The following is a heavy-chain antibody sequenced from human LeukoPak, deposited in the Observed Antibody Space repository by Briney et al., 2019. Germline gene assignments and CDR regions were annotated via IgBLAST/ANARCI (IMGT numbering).Heavy chain of an antibody. J-gene: IGHJ5*02. CDR2: INHSGST. CDR1: GGSFSGYY. D-gene: IGHD5-18*01. CDR3: ARSTWIQLWSKINWFDP. V-gene: IGHV4-34*01. Sequence: PSETLSLTCAVYGGSFSGYYWSWIRQPPGKGLEWIGEINHSGSTNYNPSPKSRVTISVDTSKNQFSLKLSSVTAADTAVYYCARSTWIQLWSKINWFDPWGQGTLVTVSS.